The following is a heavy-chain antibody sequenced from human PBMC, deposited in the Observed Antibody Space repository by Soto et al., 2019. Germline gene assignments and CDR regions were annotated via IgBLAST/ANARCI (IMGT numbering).Heavy chain of an antibody. J-gene: IGHJ4*02. Sequence: AASVKVSCKASGYTFTSYGISWVRQAPGQGLEWMGWISAYNGNTNYAQKLQGRVTMTTDTSTSTAYIELRSLRSDDTAVYYCARDMVRGVTQPDYWGQGTLVTVSS. D-gene: IGHD3-10*01. V-gene: IGHV1-18*01. CDR2: ISAYNGNT. CDR3: ARDMVRGVTQPDY. CDR1: GYTFTSYG.